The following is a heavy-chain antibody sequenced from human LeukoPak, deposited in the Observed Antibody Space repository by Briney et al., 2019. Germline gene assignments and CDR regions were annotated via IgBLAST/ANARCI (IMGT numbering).Heavy chain of an antibody. CDR3: AKDLTDYGDYYFDY. Sequence: GGSLRLSCAASGVTFSSYAMSWVRQAPGKGLEWVSAISGSGGSTYYADSVKGRFTISRDNSKNTLYLQMNSLRAEDTAVYYCAKDLTDYGDYYFDYWGQGTLVTVSS. CDR1: GVTFSSYA. J-gene: IGHJ4*02. CDR2: ISGSGGST. D-gene: IGHD4-17*01. V-gene: IGHV3-23*01.